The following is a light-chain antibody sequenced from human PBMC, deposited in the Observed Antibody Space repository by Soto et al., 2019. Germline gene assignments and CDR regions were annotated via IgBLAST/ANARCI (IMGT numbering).Light chain of an antibody. CDR1: QTVTGSY. V-gene: IGKV3-20*01. CDR2: GAS. J-gene: IGKJ2*01. CDR3: QQCGPSLKYT. Sequence: ELVLTQSPDTLSLSPGERATLSCRASQTVTGSYLAWYQQKPGQAPRLLIYGASNRATGIPDRFSGSGSGTAFTLTISRLDPEDFGVYYCQQCGPSLKYTFGQETKLQIK.